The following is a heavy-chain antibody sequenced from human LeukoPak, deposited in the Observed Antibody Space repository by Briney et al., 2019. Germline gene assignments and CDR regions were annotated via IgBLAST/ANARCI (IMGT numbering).Heavy chain of an antibody. Sequence: GGSLRLSCAASGFTFSSYWMHWVRQGPGKGLVWVSRINSDGSSKSYADPVKGRFIISRDNAKNTLYLQMNSLRAEDTAVYYCARDLDGSGSYHWFDPWGQGTLVTVSS. CDR2: INSDGSSK. D-gene: IGHD3-10*01. CDR1: GFTFSSYW. CDR3: ARDLDGSGSYHWFDP. J-gene: IGHJ5*02. V-gene: IGHV3-74*01.